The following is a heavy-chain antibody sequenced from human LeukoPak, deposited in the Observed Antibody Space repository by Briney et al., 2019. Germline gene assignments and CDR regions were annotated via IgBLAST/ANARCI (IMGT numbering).Heavy chain of an antibody. CDR3: AREDGGNSDY. D-gene: IGHD4-23*01. J-gene: IGHJ4*02. Sequence: SETLSLTCTVSGGSISGYYWSWIRQPPGKGLEWIGEINHSGSTNYNPSLKSRVTISVDTSKNQFSLKLSSVTAADTAVYYCAREDGGNSDYWGQGTLVTVSS. CDR1: GGSISGYY. V-gene: IGHV4-34*01. CDR2: INHSGST.